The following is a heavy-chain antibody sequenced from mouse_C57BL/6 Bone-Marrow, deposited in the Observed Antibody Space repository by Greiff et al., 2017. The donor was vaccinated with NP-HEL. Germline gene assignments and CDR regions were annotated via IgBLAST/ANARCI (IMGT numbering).Heavy chain of an antibody. CDR3: ARDYYGSSYYWYFDV. D-gene: IGHD1-1*01. Sequence: QVQLQQPGAELVMPGASVKLSCKASGYTFTSYWMHWVKQRPGQGLEWIGEIDPSDSYTNYNQKFKGKSTLTVDTSSSTAYMQLSSLTSEDSAVYYCARDYYGSSYYWYFDVWGTGTTVTVSS. CDR1: GYTFTSYW. CDR2: IDPSDSYT. J-gene: IGHJ1*03. V-gene: IGHV1-69*01.